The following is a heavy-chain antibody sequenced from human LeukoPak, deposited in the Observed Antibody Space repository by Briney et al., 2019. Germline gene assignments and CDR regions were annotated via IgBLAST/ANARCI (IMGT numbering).Heavy chain of an antibody. CDR1: GDSFSSNSAA. J-gene: IGHJ4*02. CDR3: ARVGSSSWSSFDY. Sequence: SQTLSLTCAISGDSFSSNSAAWNWLRQSPSRGLEWLGRTYYRSKWYNDYAVSVKSRITINPDTSKNQFSLQLNSVTPEDTAVYYCARVGSSSWSSFDYWGQGTLVTVSS. V-gene: IGHV6-1*01. D-gene: IGHD6-13*01. CDR2: TYYRSKWYN.